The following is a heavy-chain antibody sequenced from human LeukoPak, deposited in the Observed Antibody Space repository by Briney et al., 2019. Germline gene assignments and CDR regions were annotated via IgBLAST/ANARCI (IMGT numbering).Heavy chain of an antibody. CDR1: GYTFTDFD. D-gene: IGHD6-13*01. CDR2: VTPNTGKT. V-gene: IGHV1-2*04. Sequence: ASVKVSCKASGYTFTDFDINWVRQATGQGLEWMGRVTPNTGKTGYAQKFQGWVTMTRDTSISTAYMELSRLRSDDTAVYYCARMESPIAAAGTGERRYGMDVWGQGTTVTVSS. J-gene: IGHJ6*02. CDR3: ARMESPIAAAGTGERRYGMDV.